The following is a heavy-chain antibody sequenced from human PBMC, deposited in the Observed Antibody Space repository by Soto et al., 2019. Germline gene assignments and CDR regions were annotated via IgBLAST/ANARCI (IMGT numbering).Heavy chain of an antibody. V-gene: IGHV3-23*01. J-gene: IGHJ5*02. CDR2: ISTSGDRT. Sequence: EVQLLESGGDLVQPGGSLRLSCAASGFTFSTFVMNWVRQAPGEGLEWLSAISTSGDRTYYADSVKGRFTISRDNSKNTLYLQMHRLRVEDRAIYYCAKNYISGGGGPNWFDPWGQGTLVTVSS. D-gene: IGHD3-10*01. CDR3: AKNYISGGGGPNWFDP. CDR1: GFTFSTFV.